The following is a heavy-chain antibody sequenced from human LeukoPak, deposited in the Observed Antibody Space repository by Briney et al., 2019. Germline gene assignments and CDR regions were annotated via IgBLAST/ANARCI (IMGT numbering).Heavy chain of an antibody. J-gene: IGHJ4*02. CDR1: GGSFSGYY. D-gene: IGHD6-19*01. Sequence: PSETLSLTCAVYGGSFSGYYWSWLRQPPGKGLEWIGYIYYSGSTNYNPSLKSRVTISVDTSKNQFSLKLSSVTAADTAVYYCAREIIAVAGYFDYWGQGTLVTVSS. CDR2: IYYSGST. CDR3: AREIIAVAGYFDY. V-gene: IGHV4-59*01.